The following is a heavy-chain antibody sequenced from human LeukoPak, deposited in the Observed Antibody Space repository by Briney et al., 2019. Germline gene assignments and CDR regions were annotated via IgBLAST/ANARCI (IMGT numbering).Heavy chain of an antibody. J-gene: IGHJ3*02. D-gene: IGHD3-9*01. Sequence: GASVKVSCKASGGTFSSYAISWVRQAPGQGLEWMGGIIPIFGTANYAQKFQGRVTITADESTSTAYMELSSLRSEDTAVYCCAREGEDDRAFDIWGQGTMVTVSS. CDR3: AREGEDDRAFDI. CDR1: GGTFSSYA. CDR2: IIPIFGTA. V-gene: IGHV1-69*13.